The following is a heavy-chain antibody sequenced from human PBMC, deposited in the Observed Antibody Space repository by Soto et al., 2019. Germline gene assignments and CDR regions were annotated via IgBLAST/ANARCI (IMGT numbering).Heavy chain of an antibody. CDR2: MNPNSGNT. Sequence: GASVNVSCKASGYTFTSYDINWVRQATGQGLEWMGWMNPNSGNTGYAQKFQGRVTMTRNTSISTAYMELSSLRSEDTAVYYCARDRYDYVWGSYRPPHGMDVWGQGTTVTVSS. V-gene: IGHV1-8*01. CDR3: ARDRYDYVWGSYRPPHGMDV. J-gene: IGHJ6*02. CDR1: GYTFTSYD. D-gene: IGHD3-16*02.